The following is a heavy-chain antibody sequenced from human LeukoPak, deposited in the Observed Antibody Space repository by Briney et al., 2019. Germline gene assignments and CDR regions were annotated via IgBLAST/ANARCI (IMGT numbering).Heavy chain of an antibody. Sequence: GGSLRLSCAASGFTFSSYAMSWVRQAPGKGLEWASAISGSGGSTYYADSVKGRFTISRDNSKNTLYLQMNSLGAEDTAVYYCAKVSGGYFQHWGQGTLVTVSS. CDR2: ISGSGGST. D-gene: IGHD2/OR15-2a*01. CDR3: AKVSGGYFQH. V-gene: IGHV3-23*01. J-gene: IGHJ1*01. CDR1: GFTFSSYA.